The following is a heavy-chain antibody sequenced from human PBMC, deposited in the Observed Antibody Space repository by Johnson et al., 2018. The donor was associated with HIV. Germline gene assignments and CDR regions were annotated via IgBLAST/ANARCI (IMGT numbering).Heavy chain of an antibody. J-gene: IGHJ3*01. V-gene: IGHV3-30-3*01. Sequence: QVQLVESGGGVVQPGRSLRLSCAASGFTFSSYAMHWVRQAPGKGLEWVAVISYDGSNKYYADSVKGRFTISRDNSKNTLYLQMNSLRAEDTDIYYCAREGYGSDSASDAFDLSGQGTMVTVSS. CDR1: GFTFSSYA. D-gene: IGHD6-25*01. CDR2: ISYDGSNK. CDR3: AREGYGSDSASDAFDL.